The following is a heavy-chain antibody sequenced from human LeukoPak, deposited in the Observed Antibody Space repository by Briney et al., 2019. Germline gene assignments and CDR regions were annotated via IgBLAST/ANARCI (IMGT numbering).Heavy chain of an antibody. CDR3: ASIYSSGWYGDAFDI. CDR1: GYTFTSYD. V-gene: IGHV1-8*01. CDR2: MNPNSGNT. J-gene: IGHJ3*02. Sequence: ASVKVSCKASGYTFTSYDINWVRRDTGQGLEWMGWMNPNSGNTGYAQKFQGRVTMTRNTSISTAYMELSSLRSEDTAVYYCASIYSSGWYGDAFDIWGQGTMVTVSS. D-gene: IGHD6-19*01.